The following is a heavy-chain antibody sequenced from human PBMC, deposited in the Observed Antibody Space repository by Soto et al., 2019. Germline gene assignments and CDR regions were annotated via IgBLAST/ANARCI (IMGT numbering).Heavy chain of an antibody. CDR3: ASAGGLGAVAAYY. V-gene: IGHV4-30-2*01. J-gene: IGHJ4*02. CDR1: GGSISSGGYS. Sequence: QLQLQESGSGLVKPSQTLSLTCAVSGGSISSGGYSWSWIRQPPGKGLEGIGYIYHSGSTYYNPSIKRRVTISVDRSKNQFSLKLSSVTAADTAVYSCASAGGLGAVAAYYWGQGTLVTVSS. D-gene: IGHD6-19*01. CDR2: IYHSGST.